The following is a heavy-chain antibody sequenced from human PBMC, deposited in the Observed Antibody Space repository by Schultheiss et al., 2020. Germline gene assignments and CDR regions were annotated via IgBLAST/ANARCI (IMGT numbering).Heavy chain of an antibody. CDR3: ARMLGNIGWIFDY. D-gene: IGHD2/OR15-2a*01. J-gene: IGHJ4*02. CDR1: GFSLSTSGMC. Sequence: SGPKLVKPTPTLTLTCSFSGFSLSTSGMCVSWIRQPPGKALEWLAFIPWNDDKRYRSSLKSRLNITKDTSKSQVVLRMTNIDPVDTATYYCARMLGNIGWIFDYWGQGTLVTVS. CDR2: IPWNDDK. V-gene: IGHV2-5*08.